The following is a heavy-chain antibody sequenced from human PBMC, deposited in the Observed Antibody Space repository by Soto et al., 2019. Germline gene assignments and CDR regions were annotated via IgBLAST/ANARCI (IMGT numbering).Heavy chain of an antibody. J-gene: IGHJ3*02. CDR2: ISSSSSYT. CDR3: ARESAQLQAFDI. V-gene: IGHV3-11*06. CDR1: GFTFSDYY. Sequence: SLRLSCAASGFTFSDYYMSWIRQAPGKGLEWVSYISSSSSYTNYADSVKGRFAISRDNAKNSLYLQMNSLRAEDTAVYYCARESAQLQAFDIWGQGTMVTVSS.